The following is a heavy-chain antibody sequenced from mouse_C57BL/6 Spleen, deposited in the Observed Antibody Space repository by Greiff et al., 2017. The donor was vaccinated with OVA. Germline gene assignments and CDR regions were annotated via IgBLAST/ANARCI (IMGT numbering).Heavy chain of an antibody. Sequence: EVMLQQSGPELVKPGASVKISCKASGYTFTDYYMNWVKQSHGKSLEWIGDINPNNGGTSYNQKFKGKATLTVDKSSSTAYMELRSLTSEDSAVYYCARGGSSGYPDYWGQGTTLTVSS. CDR2: INPNNGGT. V-gene: IGHV1-26*01. CDR3: ARGGSSGYPDY. D-gene: IGHD3-2*02. CDR1: GYTFTDYY. J-gene: IGHJ2*01.